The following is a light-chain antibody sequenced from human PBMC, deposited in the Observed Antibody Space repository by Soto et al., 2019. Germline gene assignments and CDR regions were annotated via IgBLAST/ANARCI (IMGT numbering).Light chain of an antibody. Sequence: EIVLTQSPGTLSLSPGERATLSCRASQSVSSSYLAWYQQKPGQAPRLLIYGASSRATGIPDRFSGSGSGXDFTXXISRXEXXXXXXXYCQQYGSSPITFGQGTRLEIK. CDR2: GAS. J-gene: IGKJ5*01. CDR1: QSVSSSY. CDR3: QQYGSSPIT. V-gene: IGKV3-20*01.